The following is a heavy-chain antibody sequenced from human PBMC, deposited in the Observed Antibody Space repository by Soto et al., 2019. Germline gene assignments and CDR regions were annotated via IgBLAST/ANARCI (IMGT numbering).Heavy chain of an antibody. CDR3: ARDGAVAGNINFDF. D-gene: IGHD6-19*01. CDR1: GYTFRTYA. CDR2: INAGNGNT. V-gene: IGHV1-3*01. Sequence: QVQLVPSGAEVKKPGASVKVSCKASGYTFRTYAMHWVRQAPGQRPEWMGWINAGNGNTKYSPKFQDRVTITRDTSASTAYMELSSLRSEDTAVYYCARDGAVAGNINFDFWGQGTLVTVSS. J-gene: IGHJ4*02.